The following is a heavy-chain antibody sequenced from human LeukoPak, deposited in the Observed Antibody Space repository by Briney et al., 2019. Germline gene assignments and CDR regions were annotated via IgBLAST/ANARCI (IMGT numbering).Heavy chain of an antibody. J-gene: IGHJ4*02. CDR1: GYTFTGYY. D-gene: IGHD2-15*01. V-gene: IGHV1-2*02. Sequence: ASVKVSCKASGYTFTGYYMHWVRQAPGQGLEWIGWVNPNSGGTNYAQKFQGRVTMTRDTSISTAYMELSRLRSDDTAVYYCARASVGYCSGGSCYPGVYWGQGTLVTVSS. CDR3: ARASVGYCSGGSCYPGVY. CDR2: VNPNSGGT.